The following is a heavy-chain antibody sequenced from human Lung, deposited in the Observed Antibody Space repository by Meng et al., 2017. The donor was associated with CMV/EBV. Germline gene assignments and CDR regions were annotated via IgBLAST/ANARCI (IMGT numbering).Heavy chain of an antibody. CDR2: INPNSGGT. Sequence: ASGSTFTGYYMHWVRQAPGQGLEWMGWINPNSGGTNYAQKFQGRVTMTRDTSISTAYMELSRLRSDDTAVYYCARVVVVPAAKKFDPWGQGTLVTVSS. D-gene: IGHD2-2*01. CDR3: ARVVVVPAAKKFDP. J-gene: IGHJ5*02. CDR1: GSTFTGYY. V-gene: IGHV1-2*02.